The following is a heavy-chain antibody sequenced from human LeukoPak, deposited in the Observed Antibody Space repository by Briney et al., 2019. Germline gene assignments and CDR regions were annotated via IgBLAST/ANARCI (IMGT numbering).Heavy chain of an antibody. J-gene: IGHJ3*02. CDR1: GFMFSSHG. CDR3: ASRSGRYSDDAFDI. CDR2: TSYDGSKE. V-gene: IGHV3-30*03. Sequence: GGSLRLSCVASGFMFSSHGMHWLPQAPGKALEWVAVTSYDGSKEHYADSVKGRFTISRDNSKNMLYLQMESLRPEDTAVYYCASRSGRYSDDAFDIWGQGTVVTVSS. D-gene: IGHD1-26*01.